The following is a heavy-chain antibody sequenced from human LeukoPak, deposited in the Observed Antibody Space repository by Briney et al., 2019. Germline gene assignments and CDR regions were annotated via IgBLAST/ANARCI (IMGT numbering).Heavy chain of an antibody. J-gene: IGHJ4*02. CDR3: AKRAYYYDSSGYSMYYFDY. V-gene: IGHV3-23*01. CDR2: ISGSGGST. Sequence: PGGSLRLSCAASGFTFSSYGMRWVRQAPGKGLEWVSAISGSGGSTYYADSVKGRFTISRDNSKNTLYLQMNSLRAEDTAVYYCAKRAYYYDSSGYSMYYFDYWGQGTLVTVSS. CDR1: GFTFSSYG. D-gene: IGHD3-22*01.